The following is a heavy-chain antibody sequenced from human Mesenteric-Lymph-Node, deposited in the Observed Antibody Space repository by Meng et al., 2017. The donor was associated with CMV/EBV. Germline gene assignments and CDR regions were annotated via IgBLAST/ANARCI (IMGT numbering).Heavy chain of an antibody. CDR3: ARVGYDFWSGYWAYYGMDV. J-gene: IGHJ6*02. CDR2: IYYSGST. V-gene: IGHV4-31*02. CDR1: SGGYY. Sequence: SGGYYWSWIRQHPGKGLEWIGYIYYSGSTYYNPSLKSRVTISVDTSKNQFSLKLSSVTAADTAVYYCARVGYDFWSGYWAYYGMDVWGQGTTVTVSS. D-gene: IGHD3-3*01.